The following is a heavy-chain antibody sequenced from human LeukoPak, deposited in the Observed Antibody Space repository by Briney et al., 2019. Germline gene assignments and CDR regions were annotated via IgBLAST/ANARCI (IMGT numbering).Heavy chain of an antibody. CDR2: IFGSGGSP. CDR3: GKTTAGYSSGQKPAWPVDY. CDR1: GFTFGSFA. D-gene: IGHD5-18*01. V-gene: IGHV3-23*01. J-gene: IGHJ4*02. Sequence: SGGSLRLSCEASGFTFGSFAMYWVRQAPGKGLDWIAGIFGSGGSPHYSDSVKGRFTISRDNSKNTVYLQINSLRAEDTAVYYCGKTTAGYSSGQKPAWPVDYWGQGTLVTVS.